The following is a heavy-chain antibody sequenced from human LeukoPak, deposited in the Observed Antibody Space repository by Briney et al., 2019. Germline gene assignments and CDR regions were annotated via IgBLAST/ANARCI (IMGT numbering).Heavy chain of an antibody. J-gene: IGHJ5*02. D-gene: IGHD3-22*01. CDR3: ARDLGQYYDTSDNWFDP. Sequence: GGSLRLSCAASGFTFSTYAMNWVRQAPGKGLVWASRINSDGSITAYADSVKGRFTISRDNAKNTLYLQMNSLRAEDTAVYYCARDLGQYYDTSDNWFDPWGQGTLVTVSS. V-gene: IGHV3-74*03. CDR2: INSDGSIT. CDR1: GFTFSTYA.